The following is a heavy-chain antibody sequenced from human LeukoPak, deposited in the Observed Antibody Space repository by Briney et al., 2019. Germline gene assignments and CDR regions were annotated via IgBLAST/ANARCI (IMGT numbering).Heavy chain of an antibody. J-gene: IGHJ6*03. D-gene: IGHD3-22*01. CDR3: ARVSSGYHRGGSHMDV. Sequence: GASVKVSCKASGYTFTSYYMHWVRQAPGQGLEWMGIINPSGGSTSYAQKFQGRVTMTRDTSTSTVYMELSSLRSEDTAVYYCARVSSGYHRGGSHMDVWGKGTTVTVSS. CDR2: INPSGGST. V-gene: IGHV1-46*01. CDR1: GYTFTSYY.